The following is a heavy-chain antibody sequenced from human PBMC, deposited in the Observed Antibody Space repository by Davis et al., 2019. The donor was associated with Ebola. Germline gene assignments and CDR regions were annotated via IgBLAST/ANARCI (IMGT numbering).Heavy chain of an antibody. Sequence: GESLKISCAASGFTFSSYGMHWVRQAPGKGLEWVAVISYDGSNKYYADSVKGRFTISRDNSKNTLYLQMNSLRAEDTAVYYCARDLRSTVTKARGYGMDVWGQGTTVTVSS. CDR3: ARDLRSTVTKARGYGMDV. D-gene: IGHD4-17*01. V-gene: IGHV3-30*03. CDR1: GFTFSSYG. CDR2: ISYDGSNK. J-gene: IGHJ6*02.